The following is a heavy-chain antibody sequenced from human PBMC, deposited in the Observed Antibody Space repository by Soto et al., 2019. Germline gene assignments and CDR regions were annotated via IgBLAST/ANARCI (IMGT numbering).Heavy chain of an antibody. D-gene: IGHD5-12*01. J-gene: IGHJ4*02. CDR1: GFTFSSYA. Sequence: EVQLLESGGGLVQPGGSPRLSCAASGFTFSSYAMSWVRQAPGRGLEWVANIKQDGSEEYSVDSVKGRFTVSRDNAKNSVYLQMNSLSAEDTAVYYCARHRDYDLDYWGQGTLVTVSS. V-gene: IGHV3-7*03. CDR3: ARHRDYDLDY. CDR2: IKQDGSEE.